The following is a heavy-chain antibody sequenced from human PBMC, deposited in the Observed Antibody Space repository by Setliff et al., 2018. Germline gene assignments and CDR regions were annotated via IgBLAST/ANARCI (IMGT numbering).Heavy chain of an antibody. CDR3: ARTGTYRYFDY. Sequence: TLSLTCAVSGDSISSGNWWSWVRQPPEKGLEWIGEINHSGNTNYNPSLKSRVTISVDTAQNQFSLRLTSVTAADTAVYYCARTGTYRYFDYWGQGALVTVSS. CDR2: INHSGNT. V-gene: IGHV4-4*02. CDR1: GDSISSGNW. J-gene: IGHJ4*02. D-gene: IGHD1-1*01.